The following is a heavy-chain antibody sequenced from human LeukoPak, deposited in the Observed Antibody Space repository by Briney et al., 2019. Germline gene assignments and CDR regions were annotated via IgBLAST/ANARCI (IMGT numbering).Heavy chain of an antibody. D-gene: IGHD3-16*02. Sequence: SVKVSCKASGCTFSSYAISWVRQAPGQGLEWMGGIIPIFGTANYAQKFQGRVTITADESTSTAYMELSSLRSEDTAVYYCARAPTFGGVIVKYYFDYWGQGTLVTVSS. CDR2: IIPIFGTA. CDR3: ARAPTFGGVIVKYYFDY. CDR1: GCTFSSYA. V-gene: IGHV1-69*13. J-gene: IGHJ4*02.